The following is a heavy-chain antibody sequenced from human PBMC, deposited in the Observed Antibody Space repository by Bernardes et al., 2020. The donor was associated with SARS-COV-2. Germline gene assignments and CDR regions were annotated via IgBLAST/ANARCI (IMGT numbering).Heavy chain of an antibody. CDR2: ISYDGSNK. J-gene: IGHJ4*02. D-gene: IGHD6-19*01. Sequence: GGSLRLSCAASGFTFSSYGMHWVRQAPGKGLEWVAVISYDGSNKYYADSVKGRFTISRDNSKNTLYLQMNSLRAEDTAVYYCAKDTVAVAGTGFGFDYWGQGTLVTVSS. V-gene: IGHV3-30*18. CDR3: AKDTVAVAGTGFGFDY. CDR1: GFTFSSYG.